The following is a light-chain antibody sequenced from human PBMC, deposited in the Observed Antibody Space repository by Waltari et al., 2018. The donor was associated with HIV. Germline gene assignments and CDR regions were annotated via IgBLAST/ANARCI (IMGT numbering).Light chain of an antibody. CDR1: ASNIGPGYD. V-gene: IGLV1-40*01. Sequence: QSVLTPPPSVSGAPGQRVTISCTGPASNIGPGYDVPWYQQLPTPAPKLLIYATNSRPSGVPERFSGSRSGASASLAITGLQAGDESDYYCQSYDTDLKGWVFGGGTKVTVL. CDR3: QSYDTDLKGWV. CDR2: ATN. J-gene: IGLJ3*02.